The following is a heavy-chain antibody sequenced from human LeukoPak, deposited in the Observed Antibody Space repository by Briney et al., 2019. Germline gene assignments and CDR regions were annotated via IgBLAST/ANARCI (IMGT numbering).Heavy chain of an antibody. Sequence: GGSLRLSCAASGFTFSSFTMNWVRQAPGKGLEWVSSISSTSTYIHYADSVKGRFTISRDNAKNSLYLQMNSLRAEDTAVYYCAKRLSYSSSWYYFDYWGQGTLVTVSS. CDR3: AKRLSYSSSWYYFDY. J-gene: IGHJ4*02. V-gene: IGHV3-21*04. CDR2: ISSTSTYI. D-gene: IGHD6-13*01. CDR1: GFTFSSFT.